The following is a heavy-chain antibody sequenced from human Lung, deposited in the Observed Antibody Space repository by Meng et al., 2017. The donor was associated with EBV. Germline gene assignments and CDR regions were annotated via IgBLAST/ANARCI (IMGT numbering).Heavy chain of an antibody. V-gene: IGHV4-34*01. J-gene: IGHJ4*02. CDR3: ARSTFDY. CDR1: GGSFSGSFSGYY. Sequence: QVQLQRWGAGLLKPSDTLSLTCAVYGGSFSGSFSGYYWSLIRQAPGKGLEWIGEINDSGSTDYNPSLKSRLTISVDRSKSQFSLELSSVTAADTAVYYCARSTFDYWGQGTLVTVSS. D-gene: IGHD1-26*01. CDR2: INDSGST.